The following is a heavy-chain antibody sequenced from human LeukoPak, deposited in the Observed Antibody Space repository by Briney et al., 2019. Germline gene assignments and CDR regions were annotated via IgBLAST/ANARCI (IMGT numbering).Heavy chain of an antibody. CDR2: IYYSGST. D-gene: IGHD3-22*01. V-gene: IGHV4-39*01. J-gene: IGHJ4*02. Sequence: SETLSLTCTVSGGSISSSSYYWGWIRQPPGKGLEWIGSIYYSGSTYYHPSLKSRVTISVDTSKNQFSLKLSSVTAADTAVYYCARRVRYYYDSSGNDYWGQGNLVTVSS. CDR3: ARRVRYYYDSSGNDY. CDR1: GGSISSSSYY.